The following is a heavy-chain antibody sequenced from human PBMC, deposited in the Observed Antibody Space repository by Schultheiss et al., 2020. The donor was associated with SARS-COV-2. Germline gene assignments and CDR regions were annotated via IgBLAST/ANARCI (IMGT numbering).Heavy chain of an antibody. Sequence: SQTLSLTCAVYGGSFSGYYWGWIRQPPGKGLEWIGEINHSGSTNYNTSLKSRVTISVDTSKNQFSLKLGSVTAADTAVYYCARGGYYDSGLFDYWGQGTLVTVAS. J-gene: IGHJ4*02. CDR1: GGSFSGYY. CDR3: ARGGYYDSGLFDY. D-gene: IGHD3-22*01. V-gene: IGHV4-34*01. CDR2: INHSGST.